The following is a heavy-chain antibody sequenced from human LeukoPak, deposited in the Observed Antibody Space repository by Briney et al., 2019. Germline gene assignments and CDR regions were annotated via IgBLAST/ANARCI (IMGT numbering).Heavy chain of an antibody. V-gene: IGHV4-31*03. Sequence: PSQTLSLTCTVSGGSISSGGYYWRWIRQHPGKGLEWIGYIYYSGSTYYNPSLKSRVTISVDTSKNQFSLKLSSVTAADTAVYYCARGYAGGLFDYWGQGTLVTVSS. CDR2: IYYSGST. CDR1: GGSISSGGYY. J-gene: IGHJ4*02. CDR3: ARGYAGGLFDY. D-gene: IGHD2-2*01.